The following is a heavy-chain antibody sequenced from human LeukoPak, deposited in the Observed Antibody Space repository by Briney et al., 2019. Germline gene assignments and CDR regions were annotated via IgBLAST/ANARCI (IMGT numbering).Heavy chain of an antibody. J-gene: IGHJ5*02. Sequence: GGSLRLSCAASGFTFRSYGMHWVRQAPGKGLEWVAVISYDGSNKYYADSVKGRFTISRDNSKNTLYLQMNSLRAEDTAVYYCARESYYDILTGYYNSPYNWFDPWGQGTLVTVSS. V-gene: IGHV3-30*03. CDR3: ARESYYDILTGYYNSPYNWFDP. D-gene: IGHD3-9*01. CDR2: ISYDGSNK. CDR1: GFTFRSYG.